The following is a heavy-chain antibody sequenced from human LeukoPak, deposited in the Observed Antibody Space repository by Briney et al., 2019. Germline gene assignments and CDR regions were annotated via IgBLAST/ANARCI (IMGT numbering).Heavy chain of an antibody. V-gene: IGHV3-23*01. J-gene: IGHJ4*02. CDR3: CKGNWRYFYF. CDR1: GFTFSTYV. Sequence: GGSLRLSCAASGFTFSTYVMSWVRQAPGKGLECVSAISGSGGSTYYADSVKGRFTISRDNSKNTLYLQMNSLGAGGTAVFFWCKGNWRYFYFWGRGTLVPVSP. CDR2: ISGSGGST. D-gene: IGHD1-1*01.